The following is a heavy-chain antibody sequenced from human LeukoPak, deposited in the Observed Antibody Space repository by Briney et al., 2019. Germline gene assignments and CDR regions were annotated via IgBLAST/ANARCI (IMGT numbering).Heavy chain of an antibody. CDR1: GFTFSSYG. CDR2: IWYDGTNE. Sequence: GGSLRLSCAASGFTFSSYGMHWVRQAPGKGLEWVAVIWYDGTNENYADSVKGRFTISRDNSKNTVYLQMHSLRAEDTAVYYCARESRTSGSPHNDVWGQGTMVTVSS. CDR3: ARESRTSGSPHNDV. J-gene: IGHJ3*01. V-gene: IGHV3-33*01. D-gene: IGHD1-26*01.